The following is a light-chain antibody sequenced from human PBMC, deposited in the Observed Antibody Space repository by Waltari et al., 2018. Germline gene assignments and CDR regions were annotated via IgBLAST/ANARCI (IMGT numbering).Light chain of an antibody. J-gene: IGKJ1*01. V-gene: IGKV2-30*02. CDR1: QSLVHGDGDTY. CDR3: MQGTQWPRS. CDR2: KVS. Sequence: DVVMTQSPLSLHVTLGQPASIPCRSSQSLVHGDGDTYLSWFQQRPGQSPRRLIYKVSNRDSGVPDRFSGSGSGTDFTLKISRVEADDIAIYYCMQGTQWPRSFGQGTKVEIE.